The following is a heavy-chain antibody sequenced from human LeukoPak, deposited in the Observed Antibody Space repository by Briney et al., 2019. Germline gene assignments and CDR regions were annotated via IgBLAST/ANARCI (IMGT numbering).Heavy chain of an antibody. Sequence: PGGSLRLSCAASGFAFSSYAMSWVRQAPGKGLEWVSAISGSGGSTYYADSVKGRFTISRDNSRNTLYLQMNSLRAEDTAVYYCAKVGNSGYVFFHFDYWGQGTLVTVSS. J-gene: IGHJ4*02. D-gene: IGHD5-12*01. V-gene: IGHV3-23*01. CDR3: AKVGNSGYVFFHFDY. CDR2: ISGSGGST. CDR1: GFAFSSYA.